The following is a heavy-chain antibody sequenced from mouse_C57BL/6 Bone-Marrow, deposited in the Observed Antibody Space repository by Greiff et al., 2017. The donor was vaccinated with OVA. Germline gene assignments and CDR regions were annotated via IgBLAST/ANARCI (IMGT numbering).Heavy chain of an antibody. Sequence: QVQLQQSGPELVKPGASVKISCKASVYAFSSSWMNWVKQRPGKGLEWIGRIYPGDGDTNYNGKFKGKATLTADKSSSTAYMQLSSLTSEDSAVYFCASRYGSSYGAMDYWGQGTSVTVSS. CDR2: IYPGDGDT. D-gene: IGHD1-1*01. V-gene: IGHV1-82*01. J-gene: IGHJ4*01. CDR1: VYAFSSSW. CDR3: ASRYGSSYGAMDY.